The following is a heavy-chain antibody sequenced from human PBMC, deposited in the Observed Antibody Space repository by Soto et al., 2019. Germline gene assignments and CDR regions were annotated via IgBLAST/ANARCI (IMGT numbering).Heavy chain of an antibody. D-gene: IGHD3-10*01. J-gene: IGHJ3*02. Sequence: TLSLTCTVSGGSFSSGGYYWSWIRQHPGKGLEWIGYIYYSGSTYYNPSLKSRVTISVDTSKNQFSLKLSSVTAADTAVYYCARGGLWFGELPPYDAFDIWGQGTMVTVSS. CDR1: GGSFSSGGYY. CDR3: ARGGLWFGELPPYDAFDI. V-gene: IGHV4-31*03. CDR2: IYYSGST.